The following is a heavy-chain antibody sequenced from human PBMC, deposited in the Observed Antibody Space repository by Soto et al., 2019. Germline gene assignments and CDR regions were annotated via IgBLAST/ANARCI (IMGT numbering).Heavy chain of an antibody. Sequence: ASVKVSCKASGYTFTSYGISWVRQAPGQGLEWMGWISAYNGNTNYAQKLQGRVTMTTDTSTSTAYMELRSLRSDDTAVYYCARQLLRYFDWSQGGAFDIWGQGTMVTVSS. CDR1: GYTFTSYG. J-gene: IGHJ3*02. V-gene: IGHV1-18*01. D-gene: IGHD3-9*01. CDR3: ARQLLRYFDWSQGGAFDI. CDR2: ISAYNGNT.